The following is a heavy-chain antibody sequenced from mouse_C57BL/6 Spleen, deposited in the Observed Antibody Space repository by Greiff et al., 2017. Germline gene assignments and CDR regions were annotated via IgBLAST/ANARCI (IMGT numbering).Heavy chain of an antibody. CDR1: GFTFSSSA. J-gene: IGHJ3*01. CDR3: AREHDVGFAY. D-gene: IGHD2-12*01. Sequence: EVKVVESGGGLVKPGGSLTLSCAASGFTFSSSAMSWVRQTPEKRLEWVATISDGDSYTYYPDNVKGRVTISRDNAKNNLYLQLSQLKSEDTAMYYCAREHDVGFAYWGHGTLVTVAA. V-gene: IGHV5-4*01. CDR2: ISDGDSYT.